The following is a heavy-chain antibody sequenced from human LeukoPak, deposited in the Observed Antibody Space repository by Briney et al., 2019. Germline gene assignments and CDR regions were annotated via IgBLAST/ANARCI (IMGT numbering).Heavy chain of an antibody. CDR1: GFTFSSYG. J-gene: IGHJ3*02. CDR2: IKSKTDGGTT. CDR3: TADHQPDDAFDI. Sequence: PGGSLRLSCAASGFTFSSYGMHWVRQAPGKGLEWVGRIKSKTDGGTTDYAAPVKGRFTISRDDSKNTLYLQMNSLKTEDTAVYYCTADHQPDDAFDIWGQGTMVTVSS. D-gene: IGHD2-2*01. V-gene: IGHV3-15*07.